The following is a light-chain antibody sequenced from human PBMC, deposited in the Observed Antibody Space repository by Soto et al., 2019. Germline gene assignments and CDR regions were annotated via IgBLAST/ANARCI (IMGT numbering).Light chain of an antibody. J-gene: IGLJ3*02. CDR3: SSYTTTSTLV. CDR1: NRDVGSYNL. CDR2: EVR. V-gene: IGLV2-14*01. Sequence: QSALTQPASVSGSPGQSITIACTGTNRDVGSYNLVSWYQQRPGEAPKLIISEVRNRPSGISYSFTGSKSGNTASLTISGLQAEDEADYYCSSYTTTSTLVFGGGTKLTVL.